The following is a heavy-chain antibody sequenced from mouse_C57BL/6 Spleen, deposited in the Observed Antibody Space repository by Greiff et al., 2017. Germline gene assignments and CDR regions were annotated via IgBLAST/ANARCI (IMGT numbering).Heavy chain of an antibody. CDR2: INPNNGGT. V-gene: IGHV1-18*01. CDR3: ARGRRGVFDY. Sequence: RVEPGASVKIPCKASGYTFTDYNMDWVKQSHGKSLEWIGDINPNNGGTIYNQKFKGKATLTVDKSSSTAYKELRSLTSEDTAVYYCARGRRGVFDYGGQGTTLTVSS. J-gene: IGHJ2*01. CDR1: GYTFTDYN.